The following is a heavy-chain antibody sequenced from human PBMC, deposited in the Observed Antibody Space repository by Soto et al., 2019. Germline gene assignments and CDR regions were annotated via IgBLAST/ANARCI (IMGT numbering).Heavy chain of an antibody. J-gene: IGHJ2*01. V-gene: IGHV4-31*03. D-gene: IGHD3-22*01. CDR1: GGSICSGGYY. Sequence: SETPSLTCTVSGGSICSGGYYWSWIRQHPGKGLEWIGYIYYSGSTYYNPSLKSRVTISVDTSKNQFSLKLSSVTAADTAVYYCARTYYYDSRLYWYFDLWGRGTLVTVSS. CDR3: ARTYYYDSRLYWYFDL. CDR2: IYYSGST.